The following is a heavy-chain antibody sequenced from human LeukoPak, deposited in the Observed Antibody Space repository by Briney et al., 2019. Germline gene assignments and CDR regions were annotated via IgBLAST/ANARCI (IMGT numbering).Heavy chain of an antibody. CDR3: ARFSGEPAMVTDYFDY. J-gene: IGHJ4*02. CDR2: IYPGDSDT. D-gene: IGHD5-18*01. Sequence: GESLKISCKGSGYGFTSYWIGWVRQMPGKGLEWMGIIYPGDSDTRYSPSFQGQVTISADKSISTAYLQWSSLKASDTAMYYCARFSGEPAMVTDYFDYWGQGTLVTVSS. CDR1: GYGFTSYW. V-gene: IGHV5-51*01.